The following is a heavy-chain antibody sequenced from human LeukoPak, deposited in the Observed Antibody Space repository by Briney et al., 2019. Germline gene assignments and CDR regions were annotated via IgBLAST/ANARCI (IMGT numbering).Heavy chain of an antibody. Sequence: GGSLRLSCAASGFTFSDYYMSWIRQPPAKGREWVSYISSSGSTIYYADSVKGRFTISRDNAKNSLYLQMNSLRAEDKAVYYCAREWARALDYWGQGTLVTVSS. V-gene: IGHV3-11*04. J-gene: IGHJ4*02. CDR3: AREWARALDY. CDR1: GFTFSDYY. D-gene: IGHD1-26*01. CDR2: ISSSGSTI.